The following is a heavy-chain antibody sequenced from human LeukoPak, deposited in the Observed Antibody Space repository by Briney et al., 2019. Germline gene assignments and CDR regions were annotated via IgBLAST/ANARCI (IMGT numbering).Heavy chain of an antibody. CDR2: ISGSGGST. V-gene: IGHV3-23*01. J-gene: IGHJ4*02. CDR3: GLITMVRGVIIDY. Sequence: GSLRLSCAASGFTFSSYAMSWVRQAPGKGLEWVSAISGSGGSTYYADSVKGRLTISRDNSKNTLYLQMNSLRAEDTAVYYCGLITMVRGVIIDYWGQGTLVTVSS. D-gene: IGHD3-10*01. CDR1: GFTFSSYA.